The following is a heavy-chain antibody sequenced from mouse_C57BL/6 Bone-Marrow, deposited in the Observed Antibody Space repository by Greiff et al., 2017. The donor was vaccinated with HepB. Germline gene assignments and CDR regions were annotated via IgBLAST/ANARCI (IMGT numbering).Heavy chain of an antibody. D-gene: IGHD2-10*01. CDR1: GFTFSNYW. CDR2: IRLKSDNYAT. Sequence: EVKVEESGGGLVQPGGSMKLSCVASGFTFSNYWMNWVRQSPEKGLEWVAQIRLKSDNYATHYAESVKGRFTISRDDSKSSVYLQMNNLRAEDTGIYYCTVGLPTFAYWGQGTLVTVSA. V-gene: IGHV6-3*01. CDR3: TVGLPTFAY. J-gene: IGHJ3*01.